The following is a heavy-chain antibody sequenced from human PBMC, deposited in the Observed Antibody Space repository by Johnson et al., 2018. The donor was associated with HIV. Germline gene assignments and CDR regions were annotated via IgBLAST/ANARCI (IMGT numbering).Heavy chain of an antibody. CDR3: ARVKGSTIFGVVRPHGAFDI. CDR1: GFTYDDYA. CDR2: ISWNSGSI. J-gene: IGHJ3*02. Sequence: VESGGGLVQPGRSLRLSCAASGFTYDDYAMHWVRQAPGKGLEWVSGISWNSGSIGYADSVKGRFSISRDNGKNSLYLQMNSLRVEDTAVYYCARVKGSTIFGVVRPHGAFDIWGQGTMVTVSS. V-gene: IGHV3-9*01. D-gene: IGHD3-3*01.